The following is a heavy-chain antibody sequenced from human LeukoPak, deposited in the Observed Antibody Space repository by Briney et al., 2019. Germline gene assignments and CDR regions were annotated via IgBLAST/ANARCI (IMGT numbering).Heavy chain of an antibody. CDR2: IIPILGIA. D-gene: IGHD5-24*01. CDR3: ARSRDGYNYYFDY. V-gene: IGHV1-69*04. CDR1: GGTFSSYA. Sequence: SVKASCKASGGTFSSYAISWVRQAPRQGLEWMGRIIPILGIANYAQKFQGRVTITADKSTSTAYMELSSLRSEDTAVYYCARSRDGYNYYFDYWGQGTLVTVSS. J-gene: IGHJ4*02.